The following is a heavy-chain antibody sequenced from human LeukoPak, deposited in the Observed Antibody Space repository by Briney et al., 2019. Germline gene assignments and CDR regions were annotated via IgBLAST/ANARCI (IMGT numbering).Heavy chain of an antibody. D-gene: IGHD3-9*01. J-gene: IGHJ4*02. CDR2: IKQDGSEK. V-gene: IGHV3-7*01. CDR3: ASSGILTGYYRLLDY. CDR1: GFTFSSYW. Sequence: GGSLRLSCAASGFTFSSYWMSWVRQAPGKGLKWVANIKQDGSEKYYVDSVKGRFTISRDNAKNSLYLQMNSLRAEDTAVYYCASSGILTGYYRLLDYWGQGTLVTVSS.